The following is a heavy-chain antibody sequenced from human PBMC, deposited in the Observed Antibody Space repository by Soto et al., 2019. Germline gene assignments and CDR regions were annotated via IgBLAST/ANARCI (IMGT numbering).Heavy chain of an antibody. V-gene: IGHV1-8*01. D-gene: IGHD3-16*02. CDR1: GYSYTSYD. CDR2: MNPNSGNT. J-gene: IGHJ6*03. CDR3: AASYDYYYYYMDV. Sequence: SVKVSCEASGYSYTSYDINWVRQATGQGLEWMGWMNPNSGNTGYAQKFQGRVTMTRNTSISTAYMELSSLRSEDTAVYYCAASYDYYYYYMDVWGKGTTVTVSS.